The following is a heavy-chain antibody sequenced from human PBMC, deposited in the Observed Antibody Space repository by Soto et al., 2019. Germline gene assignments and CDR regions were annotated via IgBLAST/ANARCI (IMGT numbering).Heavy chain of an antibody. J-gene: IGHJ6*02. D-gene: IGHD2-2*01. CDR2: IYYSGST. Sequence: PSETLSLTCTVSGGSISSGDYYWSWIRQPPGKGLEWIGYIYYSGSTYYNPSLKSRVTISVDTSKNQFSLKLSSVTAADTAVYYCAREVVVVPANYGMDVWGQGTTVTVS. V-gene: IGHV4-30-4*01. CDR3: AREVVVVPANYGMDV. CDR1: GGSISSGDYY.